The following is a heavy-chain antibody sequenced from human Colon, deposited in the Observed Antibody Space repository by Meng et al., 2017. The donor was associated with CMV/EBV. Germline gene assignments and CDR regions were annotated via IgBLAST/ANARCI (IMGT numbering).Heavy chain of an antibody. Sequence: LSCVASGLPFHNCAMHWVRQAPAKGLEWVASIRSRGTYIHYADSVKGRFTISRDNAKTSVYLQMDNLTGEDTAIYFCARVGSSGGLDYWGQGTLVAVSS. CDR2: IRSRGTYI. CDR1: GLPFHNCA. J-gene: IGHJ4*02. CDR3: ARVGSSGGLDY. D-gene: IGHD2-15*01. V-gene: IGHV3-21*01.